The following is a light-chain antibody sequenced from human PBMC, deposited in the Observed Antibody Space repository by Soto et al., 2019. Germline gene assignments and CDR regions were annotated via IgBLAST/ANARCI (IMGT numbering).Light chain of an antibody. Sequence: DIHFTQSPSFLSASVGDRVTITCRASQGISSYLAWYQQKPGKAPKLLIYAASTLQSGVPSRFSGSGSGTDFTLTISSLQPEDFATYYCQQLDTCLLTFGGGTKVDIK. CDR3: QQLDTCLLT. V-gene: IGKV1-9*01. CDR2: AAS. J-gene: IGKJ4*01. CDR1: QGISSY.